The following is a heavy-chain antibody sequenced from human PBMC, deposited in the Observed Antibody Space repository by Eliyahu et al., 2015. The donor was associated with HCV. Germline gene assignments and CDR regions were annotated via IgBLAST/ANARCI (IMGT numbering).Heavy chain of an antibody. CDR2: LSGSGGST. V-gene: IGHV3-23*01. J-gene: IGHJ4*02. CDR1: GFTFXSYA. CDR3: AKDLYYDSSGYGDY. Sequence: EVQLLESGGGLVQPGGSLRLSCAASGFTFXSYAMSWVRQAPXKGLEWVSSLSGSGGSTFYADSVKGRFTISRDNSKDTLYLQMNSLRAEDTAIYYCAKDLYYDSSGYGDYWGQGTLVTVS. D-gene: IGHD3-22*01.